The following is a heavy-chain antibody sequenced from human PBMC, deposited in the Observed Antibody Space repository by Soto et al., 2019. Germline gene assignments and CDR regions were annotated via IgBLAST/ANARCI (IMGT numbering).Heavy chain of an antibody. J-gene: IGHJ4*02. V-gene: IGHV4-39*01. CDR2: IYYCGNT. CDR3: ARLEGLATISYYFDY. Sequence: PSETLSLTCSVSGDSINSDSYYWGWIRQPPGKGLEWIGSIYYCGNTYYNPSLKTRVTISLDKSKSQFSLKLNSVTAADSAVYFCARLEGLATISYYFDYWGQGTLVTVSS. CDR1: GDSINSDSYY. D-gene: IGHD3-9*01.